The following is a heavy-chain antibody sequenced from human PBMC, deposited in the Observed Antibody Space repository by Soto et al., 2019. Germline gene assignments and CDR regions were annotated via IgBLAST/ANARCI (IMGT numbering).Heavy chain of an antibody. Sequence: PGGSLRLSCAASGFTFDDYAMHWVRQAPGKGLEWVSLISWDGGSTYYADSVKGRFTISRDNSKNSLYLQMNSLRAGDTALYYCAKGARDYYYGMDVWGQGTTVTVSS. CDR2: ISWDGGST. CDR1: GFTFDDYA. J-gene: IGHJ6*02. CDR3: AKGARDYYYGMDV. V-gene: IGHV3-43D*04.